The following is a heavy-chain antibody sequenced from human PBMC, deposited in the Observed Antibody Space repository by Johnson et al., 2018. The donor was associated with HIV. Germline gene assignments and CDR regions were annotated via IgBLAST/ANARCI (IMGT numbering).Heavy chain of an antibody. CDR1: GFTFDDYG. D-gene: IGHD2-8*02. J-gene: IGHJ3*02. CDR2: INWSGGRT. CDR3: ARDCSAGVCYLGTDAFDI. Sequence: VQLVESGGGLGQPGGSLRLSCVDSGFTFDDYGMNWVRQTPEKGLEWVSGINWSGGRTGYGDSVQGRFTISIDNSKNTLYLQLNSLRAEDTAVYYCARDCSAGVCYLGTDAFDIWGQGTMVTVSS. V-gene: IGHV3-20*04.